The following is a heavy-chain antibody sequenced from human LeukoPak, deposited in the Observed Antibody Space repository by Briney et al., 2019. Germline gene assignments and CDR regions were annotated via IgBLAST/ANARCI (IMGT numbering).Heavy chain of an antibody. CDR2: ISFDGSKI. V-gene: IGHV3-30*18. CDR1: GFTFSSYA. J-gene: IGHJ6*03. Sequence: GGSLRLSCAATGFTFSSYAMHWVRQAPGKGLEWVATISFDGSKIYYADLVKGRFTIARDNSKNTLYLQMNSLRAEDTAVYYCAKDVEDCSSTSCYNTENYYMDVWGKGTTVTVSS. D-gene: IGHD2-2*02. CDR3: AKDVEDCSSTSCYNTENYYMDV.